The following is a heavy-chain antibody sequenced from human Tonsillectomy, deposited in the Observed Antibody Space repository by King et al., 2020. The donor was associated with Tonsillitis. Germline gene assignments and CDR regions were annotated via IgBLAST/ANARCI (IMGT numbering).Heavy chain of an antibody. CDR3: AKDPLHSSGWNAKIGS. D-gene: IGHD6-19*01. Sequence: VQLLESGGGLVQPGGSLRLSCAASGFTFSSYAMSWVRQAPGKGLEWVSAISGSGGSTYYADSVKGRFTISRDNSKNTLYLQMNSLRAEDTAVYYCAKDPLHSSGWNAKIGSWGQGTLVPVSS. CDR2: ISGSGGST. J-gene: IGHJ4*02. V-gene: IGHV3-23*01. CDR1: GFTFSSYA.